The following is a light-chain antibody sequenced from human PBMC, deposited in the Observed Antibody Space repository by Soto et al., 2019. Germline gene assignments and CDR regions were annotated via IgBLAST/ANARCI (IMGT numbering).Light chain of an antibody. CDR1: QPVNSGY. CDR3: QVYGSSPKT. CDR2: GVS. V-gene: IGKV3-20*01. Sequence: IVLTQSPGTLSLSPGEGATLSCRASQPVNSGYLAWYQQKPGQAPRLLMYGVSTRDTGIPDRFSGSGAGTDFTLTISRLEPGDFAVYYCQVYGSSPKTFDQGTKVEFK. J-gene: IGKJ1*01.